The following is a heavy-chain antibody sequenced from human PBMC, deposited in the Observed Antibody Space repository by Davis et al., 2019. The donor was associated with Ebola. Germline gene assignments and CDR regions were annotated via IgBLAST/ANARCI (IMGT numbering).Heavy chain of an antibody. CDR3: ARLPLAYYYDSSGYYSLATYFDY. V-gene: IGHV4-34*01. J-gene: IGHJ4*02. CDR2: INHSGST. CDR1: GGSFSGYY. Sequence: SETLSLTCAVYGGSFSGYYWSWIRQPPGKGLEWIGEINHSGSTNYNASLKSRVTISVDTSKNQFSLKLSSVTAADTAVYYCARLPLAYYYDSSGYYSLATYFDYWGQGTLVTVSS. D-gene: IGHD3-22*01.